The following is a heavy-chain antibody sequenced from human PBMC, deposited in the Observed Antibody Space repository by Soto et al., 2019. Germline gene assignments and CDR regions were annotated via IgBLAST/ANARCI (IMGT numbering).Heavy chain of an antibody. Sequence: PGGSLRLSCAATGFTFNIDGMHWVRQAPGKGLEWVSVIAYDGSNRYYADSVKGRFTISRDNSKNTLYLQMNSLRPEDTAVYYCAKDGGPGKYYDYWGQGTLVTVSS. D-gene: IGHD3-16*01. CDR2: IAYDGSNR. V-gene: IGHV3-30*18. CDR3: AKDGGPGKYYDY. J-gene: IGHJ4*02. CDR1: GFTFNIDG.